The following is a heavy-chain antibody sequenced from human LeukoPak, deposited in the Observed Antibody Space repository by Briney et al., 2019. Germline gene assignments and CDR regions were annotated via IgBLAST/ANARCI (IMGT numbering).Heavy chain of an antibody. D-gene: IGHD2-15*01. V-gene: IGHV3-20*04. J-gene: IGHJ6*03. CDR1: GFTFDDYG. Sequence: PGGSLRLSCAASGFTFDDYGMSWVRQAPGKGLEWVSGLNWNGDTTDDADSVKGRFTISRDNAKNTLYLQMNSLRAEDTAVYYCAKNGDRGAYCSGGSCYPYYYYYMDVWGKGTTVTISS. CDR2: LNWNGDTT. CDR3: AKNGDRGAYCSGGSCYPYYYYYMDV.